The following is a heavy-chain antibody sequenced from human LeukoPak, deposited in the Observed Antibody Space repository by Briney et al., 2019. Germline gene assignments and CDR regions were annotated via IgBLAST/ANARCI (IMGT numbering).Heavy chain of an antibody. D-gene: IGHD4-17*01. J-gene: IGHJ4*02. V-gene: IGHV4-59*01. CDR3: ARDSHYGDPNY. CDR1: GGSISSYY. Sequence: SETLSLTCTVSGGSISSYYWSWIRQPPGKGLEWIGYIYYSGSTNYNPSLKSRVTISVDTSKNQFSLKLSSVTAADTAVYYCARDSHYGDPNYWGQGTLVTVSS. CDR2: IYYSGST.